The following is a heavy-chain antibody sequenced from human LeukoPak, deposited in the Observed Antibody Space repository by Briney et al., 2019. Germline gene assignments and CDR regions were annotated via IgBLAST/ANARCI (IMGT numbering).Heavy chain of an antibody. D-gene: IGHD6-6*01. CDR2: ISGSGVNT. Sequence: GGSLRLSCAVSGFTFSSYGMIWVRQAPGKGLDWVSAISGSGVNTYYADSVKGRFTISRDNSKNTLYLQMNSLRAEDTAVYYCANLKDGSSYYWGQGILVTVSS. CDR1: GFTFSSYG. CDR3: ANLKDGSSYY. J-gene: IGHJ4*02. V-gene: IGHV3-23*01.